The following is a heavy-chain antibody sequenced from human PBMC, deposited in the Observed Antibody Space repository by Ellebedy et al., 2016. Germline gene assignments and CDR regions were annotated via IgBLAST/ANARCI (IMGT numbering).Heavy chain of an antibody. V-gene: IGHV3-74*01. D-gene: IGHD5-18*01. CDR3: ARVLDSYGYGY. J-gene: IGHJ4*02. Sequence: HTGGSLRLSCAASGFTFSSYWMHWVRQAPGKGLVWVSRIDSDGSGTSYADSVKGRFTISRDNAKNTLYLQMNSLRAEDTAVYYCARVLDSYGYGYWGQGTLVTVSS. CDR2: IDSDGSGT. CDR1: GFTFSSYW.